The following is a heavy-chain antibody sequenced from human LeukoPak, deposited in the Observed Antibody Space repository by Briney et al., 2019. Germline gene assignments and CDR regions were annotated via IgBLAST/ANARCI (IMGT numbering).Heavy chain of an antibody. J-gene: IGHJ4*02. D-gene: IGHD6-13*01. Sequence: ASVKVSCKASGYTFTSYGISWVRQAPGQGLEWMGRISAYNGNTNYAQKLQGRVTMTTDTSTSTAYMELRSLRSDDTAVYYCARLEAAAGTFDYWGQGTLVTVSS. CDR1: GYTFTSYG. CDR3: ARLEAAAGTFDY. V-gene: IGHV1-18*01. CDR2: ISAYNGNT.